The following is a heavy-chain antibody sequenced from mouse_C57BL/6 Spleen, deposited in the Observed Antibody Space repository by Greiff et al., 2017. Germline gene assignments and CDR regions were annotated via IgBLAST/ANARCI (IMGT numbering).Heavy chain of an antibody. Sequence: QVQLQQPGAELVKPGASVKMSCKASGYTFTSYWITWVKQRPGQGPEWIGDIYPGSGSTNYNEKFKSKATLTVDTSSSTAYMQLSSLTSEDSAVYYCARRDYGLNYAMDYWGQGTSVTVSS. CDR1: GYTFTSYW. V-gene: IGHV1-55*01. J-gene: IGHJ4*01. CDR3: ARRDYGLNYAMDY. D-gene: IGHD2-4*01. CDR2: IYPGSGST.